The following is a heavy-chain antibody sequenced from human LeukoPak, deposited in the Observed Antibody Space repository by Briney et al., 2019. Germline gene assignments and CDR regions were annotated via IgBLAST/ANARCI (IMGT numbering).Heavy chain of an antibody. CDR1: GFTFSTYS. CDR2: MTPGDTYI. D-gene: IGHD3-10*01. V-gene: IGHV3-21*01. Sequence: GGSLRLSCVASGFTFSTYSMNWFRQAPGKGLEWVSTMTPGDTYIYYTDSVKGRFTISRDDAKNSVFLQMNSLRAEDTAVYYCVREWFLARYSWGQGALVTVSS. J-gene: IGHJ4*02. CDR3: VREWFLARYS.